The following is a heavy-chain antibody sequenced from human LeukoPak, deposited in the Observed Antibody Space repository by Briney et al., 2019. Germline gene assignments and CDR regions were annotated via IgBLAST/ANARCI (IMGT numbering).Heavy chain of an antibody. D-gene: IGHD2-2*01. CDR2: IKQDGSEN. CDR3: ARNCGVYCGRTPPTY. CDR1: GFTFSSYW. Sequence: GGSLRLSCAASGFTFSSYWMHWVRQAPGKGLEWVANIKQDGSENYYVDSVKGRFTVSRDDAKNSLYLQMNSLRAEDTAVYYCARNCGVYCGRTPPTYGGQEPLVTASS. V-gene: IGHV3-7*01. J-gene: IGHJ4*02.